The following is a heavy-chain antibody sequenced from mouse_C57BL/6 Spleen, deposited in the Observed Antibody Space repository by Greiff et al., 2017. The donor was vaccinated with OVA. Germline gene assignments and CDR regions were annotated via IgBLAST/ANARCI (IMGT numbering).Heavy chain of an antibody. J-gene: IGHJ2*01. CDR3: ARDYYGSSDEYYFDY. D-gene: IGHD1-1*01. CDR1: GYTFTSYG. V-gene: IGHV1-81*01. CDR2: IYPRSGNT. Sequence: QVQLQQSGAELARPGASVKLSCKASGYTFTSYGISWVKQRTGQGLEWIGEIYPRSGNTYYNEKFKGKATLTADKSSSTAYMELRSLTSEDSAVYFCARDYYGSSDEYYFDYWGQGTTLTVSS.